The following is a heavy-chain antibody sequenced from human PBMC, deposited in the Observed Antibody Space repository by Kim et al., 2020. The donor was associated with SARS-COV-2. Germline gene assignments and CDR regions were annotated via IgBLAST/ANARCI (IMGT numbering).Heavy chain of an antibody. CDR3: ARRRDGYNYYFDY. Sequence: GGSLRLSCAASGFTFSSYSMNWVRQAPGKGLEWVSYISSSSSTIYYADSVKGRFTISRDNAKNSLYLQMNSLRAEDTAVYYCARRRDGYNYYFDYWGQGTLVTVSS. V-gene: IGHV3-48*04. CDR2: ISSSSSTI. CDR1: GFTFSSYS. D-gene: IGHD5-12*01. J-gene: IGHJ4*02.